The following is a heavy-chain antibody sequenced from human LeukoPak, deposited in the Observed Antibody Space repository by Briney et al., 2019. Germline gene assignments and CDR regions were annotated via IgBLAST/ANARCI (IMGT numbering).Heavy chain of an antibody. D-gene: IGHD3-3*01. Sequence: PGGSLRLSCAASGFTVSFSSNYMSWVRQAPGKGLEWVSAIGGSGSITYYTDSVKGRFTISRDNSKNTLYLQMNILRAEDTAVYYCAKASQSFWSGPDFDYWGQGTLVTVSS. V-gene: IGHV3-23*01. J-gene: IGHJ4*02. CDR2: IGGSGSIT. CDR1: GFTVSFSSNY. CDR3: AKASQSFWSGPDFDY.